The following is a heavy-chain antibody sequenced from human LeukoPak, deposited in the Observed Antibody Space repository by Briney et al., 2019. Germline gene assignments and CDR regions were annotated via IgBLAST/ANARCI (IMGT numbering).Heavy chain of an antibody. D-gene: IGHD3-22*01. CDR2: IDADGGNI. Sequence: GGSLRLSCVASGFTFSDSWMYWVRQVPGEGLVWVSRIDADGGNIGYADSVRGRFTVSRDNAKNSLHLQMDSLRAEDTAVYYCTKHITTDATTPFYYGMDVWGQGTTVTVSS. J-gene: IGHJ6*02. CDR3: TKHITTDATTPFYYGMDV. CDR1: GFTFSDSW. V-gene: IGHV3-74*01.